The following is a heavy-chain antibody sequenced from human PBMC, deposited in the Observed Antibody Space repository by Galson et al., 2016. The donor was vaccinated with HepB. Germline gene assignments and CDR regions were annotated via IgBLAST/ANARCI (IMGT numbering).Heavy chain of an antibody. D-gene: IGHD3-16*01. CDR1: GDSMTGFY. J-gene: IGHJ3*01. CDR2: IYYGEST. V-gene: IGHV4-59*01. Sequence: SETLSLTCTVSGDSMTGFYWSWIRQPPGKGLEWIAYIYYGESTNYNPSLKSRVTISIDTSKNQFSLKLSSVTAAETAIYYCARDSWGSYAFDVWGQGTMVIVSS. CDR3: ARDSWGSYAFDV.